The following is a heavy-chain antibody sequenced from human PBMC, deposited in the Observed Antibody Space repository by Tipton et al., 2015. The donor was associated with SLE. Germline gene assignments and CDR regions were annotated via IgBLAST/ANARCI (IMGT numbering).Heavy chain of an antibody. CDR3: ARDRGNWNYNY. CDR2: ISSSGTTI. V-gene: IGHV3-11*04. D-gene: IGHD1-7*01. CDR1: GFTLSYYY. Sequence: GSLRLSCTASGFTLSYYYMSWIRQAPGKGLEWVSYISSSGTTIYYADSVKGRFTISRDNVKNSLYLQMNRLRAEETAVYYCARDRGNWNYNYWGQGTLVTVSS. J-gene: IGHJ4*02.